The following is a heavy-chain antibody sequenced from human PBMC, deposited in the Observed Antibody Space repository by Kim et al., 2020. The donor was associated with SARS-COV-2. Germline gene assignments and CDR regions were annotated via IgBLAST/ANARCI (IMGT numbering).Heavy chain of an antibody. J-gene: IGHJ3*02. CDR1: GFTFSSYA. Sequence: GGSLRLSCAASGFTFSSYAMSWVRQAPGKGLEWVSAISGSGGSTYYADSVKGRFTISRDNSKNTLYLQMNSLRAEDTAVYYCAKHLVVPAASRGDDAFDIWGQGTMVTVSS. CDR3: AKHLVVPAASRGDDAFDI. V-gene: IGHV3-23*01. D-gene: IGHD2-2*01. CDR2: ISGSGGST.